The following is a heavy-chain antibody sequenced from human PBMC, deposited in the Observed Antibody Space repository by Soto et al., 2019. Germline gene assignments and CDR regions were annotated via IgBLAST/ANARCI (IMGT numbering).Heavy chain of an antibody. J-gene: IGHJ6*02. CDR3: ARDLGYCSSTICYDLSDYYFCMDV. D-gene: IGHD2-2*03. CDR2: IWYDGSNK. CDR1: GFTFSSYG. V-gene: IGHV3-33*01. Sequence: PGGSLRLSCAASGFTFSSYGMHWVRQAPGKGLEWVAVIWYDGSNKYYADSVKGRFTISRDNSKNTLYLQMNSLRAEDTAVYYCARDLGYCSSTICYDLSDYYFCMDVWGHGTTVTVSS.